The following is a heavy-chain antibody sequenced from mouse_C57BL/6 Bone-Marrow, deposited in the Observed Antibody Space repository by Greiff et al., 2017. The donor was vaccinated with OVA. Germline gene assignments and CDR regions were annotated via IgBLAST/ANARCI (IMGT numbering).Heavy chain of an antibody. CDR1: GFTFSSYA. CDR2: ISDGGSYT. J-gene: IGHJ1*03. D-gene: IGHD1-1*01. V-gene: IGHV5-4*01. Sequence: EVKLMESGGGLVKPGGSLKLSCAASGFTFSSYAMSWVRQTPEKRLEWVATISDGGSYTYYPDNVKGRFTISRDNVKNNLYLQMSHLKSEDTAMYYCARDRGYYYGSSYDWYFDVWGTGTTVTVSS. CDR3: ARDRGYYYGSSYDWYFDV.